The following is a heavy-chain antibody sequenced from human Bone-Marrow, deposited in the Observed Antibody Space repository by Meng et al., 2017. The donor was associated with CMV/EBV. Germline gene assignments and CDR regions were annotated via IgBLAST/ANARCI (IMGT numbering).Heavy chain of an antibody. V-gene: IGHV3-7*01. CDR1: GYTFTGYY. Sequence: SCKASGYTFTGYYMHWVRQAPGKGLEWVANMKGDGSEKYYVDSVKGRFTISGDNAENSLFLQMNSLRDEDTAVYFCARDASGWSSDWGQGTLVTGSS. CDR3: ARDASGWSSD. J-gene: IGHJ4*02. D-gene: IGHD6-19*01. CDR2: MKGDGSEK.